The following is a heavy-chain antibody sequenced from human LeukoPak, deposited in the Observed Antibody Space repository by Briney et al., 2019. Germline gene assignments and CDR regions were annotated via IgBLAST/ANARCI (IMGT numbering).Heavy chain of an antibody. V-gene: IGHV3-30*02. CDR1: GFSFSSSA. Sequence: PGGSLRLSCAASGFSFSSSAMHWVRQAPGKGLEWVAFIHYDEGFKSYADSVKGRSSISRDNSKNTLYLEVNSLRVEDTGVYYCAKEQWLINSFDNWGQGTLVTVSS. D-gene: IGHD6-19*01. CDR2: IHYDEGFK. J-gene: IGHJ4*02. CDR3: AKEQWLINSFDN.